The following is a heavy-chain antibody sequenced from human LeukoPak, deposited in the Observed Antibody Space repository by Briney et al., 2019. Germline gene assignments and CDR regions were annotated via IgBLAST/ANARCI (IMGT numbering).Heavy chain of an antibody. J-gene: IGHJ4*02. CDR1: GFTVTNND. V-gene: IGHV3-66*01. CDR2: ITSGGGT. Sequence: GGSLRLSCAASGFTVTNNDMNWVRQAPGKGLEWVSVITSGGGTYFADSVKGRFTVSRDNSKNTLSLQMNSLRVEDTAVYYCARDLISGPATHDSWGQGALVTVSS. CDR3: ARDLISGPATHDS. D-gene: IGHD2-15*01.